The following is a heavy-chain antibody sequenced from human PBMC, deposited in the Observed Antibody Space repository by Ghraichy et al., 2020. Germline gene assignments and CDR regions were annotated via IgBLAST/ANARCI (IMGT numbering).Heavy chain of an antibody. J-gene: IGHJ4*02. CDR2: ISGSGGST. CDR3: AKFGDITIFGVVIVYFDY. D-gene: IGHD3-3*01. CDR1: GFTFSSYA. V-gene: IGHV3-23*01. Sequence: GGSLRLSCAASGFTFSSYAMSWVRQAPGKGLEWVSAISGSGGSTYYADSVKGRFTISRDNSKNTLYLQMNSLRAEDTAVYYCAKFGDITIFGVVIVYFDYWGQGTLVTVSS.